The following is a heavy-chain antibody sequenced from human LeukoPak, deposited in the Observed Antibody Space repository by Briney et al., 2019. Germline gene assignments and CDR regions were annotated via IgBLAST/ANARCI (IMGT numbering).Heavy chain of an antibody. Sequence: SETLSLTCAVSGGSISSSNWWSWVRQPPEKGLEWIGEINHSGSTNYNPSLKSRVTISVDTSKNQFSLKLSSVTAADTAVYYCARGRRISLRGYYYYMDVWGKGTTVTVSS. CDR2: INHSGST. CDR1: GGSISSSNW. CDR3: ARGRRISLRGYYYYMDV. D-gene: IGHD3-10*01. J-gene: IGHJ6*03. V-gene: IGHV4-4*02.